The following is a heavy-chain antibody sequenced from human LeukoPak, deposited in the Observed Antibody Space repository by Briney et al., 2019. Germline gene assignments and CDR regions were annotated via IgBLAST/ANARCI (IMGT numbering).Heavy chain of an antibody. CDR3: VRDPHNSGSGRYFDL. Sequence: GGSLRLSCAASGFPVKTNYMSWVRQAPGKGLEWVSVLYSGGTIRYADFVKGRFTVSRDISQNSLNLQMNSLTAEDTAVYYCVRDPHNSGSGRYFDLWGRGALVTVSP. CDR2: LYSGGTI. CDR1: GFPVKTNY. V-gene: IGHV3-66*01. J-gene: IGHJ2*01. D-gene: IGHD3-10*01.